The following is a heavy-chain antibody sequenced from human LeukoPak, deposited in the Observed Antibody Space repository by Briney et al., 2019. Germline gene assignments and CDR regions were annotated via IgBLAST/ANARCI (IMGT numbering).Heavy chain of an antibody. CDR1: GFTFSSYT. CDR2: ISRSGTTV. V-gene: IGHV3-48*02. Sequence: GGSPRLSCAASGFTFSSYTVYWVRQAPGKGLEWVSYISRSGTTVYYADSVKGRFTISRDNAKNSLYLQMNSLRDEDTAVYYCARDDVYAFDIWGQGTMVTVSS. CDR3: ARDDVYAFDI. J-gene: IGHJ3*02.